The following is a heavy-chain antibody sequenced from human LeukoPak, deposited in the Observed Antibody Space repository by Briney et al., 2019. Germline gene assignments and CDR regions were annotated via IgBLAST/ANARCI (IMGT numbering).Heavy chain of an antibody. Sequence: GGSLRLSCAASEFSVGSNYMTWVRQAPGKGLEWVSGINWNGGSTGYADSVKGRFTISRDNAKNSLYLQMNSLRAEDTALYYCARARYYDFWSGLDYWGQGTLVTVSS. J-gene: IGHJ4*02. CDR3: ARARYYDFWSGLDY. D-gene: IGHD3-3*01. CDR1: EFSVGSNY. V-gene: IGHV3-20*04. CDR2: INWNGGST.